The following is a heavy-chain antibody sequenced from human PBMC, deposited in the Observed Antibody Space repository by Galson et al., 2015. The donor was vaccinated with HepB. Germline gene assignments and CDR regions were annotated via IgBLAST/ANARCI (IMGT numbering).Heavy chain of an antibody. D-gene: IGHD6-13*01. J-gene: IGHJ4*02. Sequence: SVKVSCKASGYTFTSYAMHWVRQAPGQRLEWMGGIIPIFGTANYAQKFQGRVTITADESTSTAYMELSSLRSEDTAVYYCAREGNSSSEGFDYWGQGTLVTVSS. CDR3: AREGNSSSEGFDY. V-gene: IGHV1-69*13. CDR2: IIPIFGTA. CDR1: GYTFTSYA.